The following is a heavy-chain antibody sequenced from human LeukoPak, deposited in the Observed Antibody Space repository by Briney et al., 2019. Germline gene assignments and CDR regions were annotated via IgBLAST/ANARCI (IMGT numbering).Heavy chain of an antibody. CDR1: GYTFSSYA. Sequence: GGSLRLSCAGSGYTFSSYAMHWVRQAPGKGLEWLTFIRYDGSDKYYADSVKGRFTISRDNSKNTLYLQMNSLTSEDTAVYYCAKEGTASKTSALDHWGQGTMVTVSS. CDR2: IRYDGSDK. V-gene: IGHV3-30*02. CDR3: AKEGTASKTSALDH. D-gene: IGHD1/OR15-1a*01. J-gene: IGHJ3*01.